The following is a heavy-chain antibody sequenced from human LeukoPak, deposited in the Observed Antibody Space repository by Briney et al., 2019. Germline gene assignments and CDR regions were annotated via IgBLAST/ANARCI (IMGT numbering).Heavy chain of an antibody. CDR3: TKGLGISMVRELYYLDY. CDR1: GFTFDDYA. D-gene: IGHD3-10*01. CDR2: ISWNSGSI. Sequence: GGSLRLSCAASGFTFDDYAMHWVRQAPGKGLEWVSGISWNSGSIGYADSVKGRFTISRDNAKNSLYLQMKSLRVEDTAIYYCTKGLGISMVRELYYLDYWGQGSLVTVSS. V-gene: IGHV3-9*01. J-gene: IGHJ4*02.